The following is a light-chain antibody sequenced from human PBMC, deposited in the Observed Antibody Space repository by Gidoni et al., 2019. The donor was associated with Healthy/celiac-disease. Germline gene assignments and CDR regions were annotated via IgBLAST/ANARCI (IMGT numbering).Light chain of an antibody. CDR1: QSISSY. V-gene: IGKV1-39*01. J-gene: IGKJ1*01. CDR3: QQSYSSWT. Sequence: DIQMTQSPSSLSASVGDRVTITCRASQSISSYLNWYQQKPGKAPKLLIYAASSLQSGVPSRFSGSGSGTDFTLTISRLQPEDFATYYCQQSYSSWTFGQXTKVEIK. CDR2: AAS.